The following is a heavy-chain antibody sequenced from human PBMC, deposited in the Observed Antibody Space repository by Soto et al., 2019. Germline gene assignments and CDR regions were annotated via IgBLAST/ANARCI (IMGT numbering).Heavy chain of an antibody. J-gene: IGHJ4*02. CDR3: ARGNLPIVVVPAAIDY. Sequence: GGSQRLSCAASGFTFSSYWMHWVRQTPGKGLEWVSRINTDGSTTNYADSVKGRFTISRDNAKNTLYLQMNGLRVEDTAVFYCARGNLPIVVVPAAIDYWGQGTLVTVSS. D-gene: IGHD2-2*01. CDR1: GFTFSSYW. CDR2: INTDGSTT. V-gene: IGHV3-74*01.